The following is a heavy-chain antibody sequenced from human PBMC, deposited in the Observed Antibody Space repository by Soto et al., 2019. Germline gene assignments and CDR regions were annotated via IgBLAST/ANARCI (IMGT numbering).Heavy chain of an antibody. V-gene: IGHV3-53*01. CDR1: GFTVSSNY. J-gene: IGHJ4*02. Sequence: EVQLVESGGGLIQPGGSLRLSCAASGFTVSSNYMSWVRQAPGKGLEWVSVIYSGGSTYYADSVKGRFTISRDNSKNMLYLQMHSLRAEDTAVYYCARSYYYDSSGRVGYFDYWGQGPLVTVSS. CDR2: IYSGGST. CDR3: ARSYYYDSSGRVGYFDY. D-gene: IGHD3-22*01.